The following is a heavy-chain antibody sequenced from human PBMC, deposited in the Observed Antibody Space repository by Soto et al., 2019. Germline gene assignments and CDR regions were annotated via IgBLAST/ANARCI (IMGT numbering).Heavy chain of an antibody. CDR3: ARAVAASGMDV. V-gene: IGHV4-30-2*01. CDR2: IYHSGST. D-gene: IGHD2-15*01. J-gene: IGHJ6*02. Sequence: SETLSLTCDVSGGSISRGGYSWSWIRQPPGKGLEWIGYIYHSGSTYYNPSLKSRVTISVDRSKNQFSLKLSSVTAADTAVYYCARAVAASGMDVWGQGTTVTVSS. CDR1: GGSISRGGYS.